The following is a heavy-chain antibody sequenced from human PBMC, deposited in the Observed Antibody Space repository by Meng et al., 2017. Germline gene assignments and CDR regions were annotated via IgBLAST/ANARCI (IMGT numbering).Heavy chain of an antibody. D-gene: IGHD1-14*01. CDR1: GFTFSSYW. V-gene: IGHV3-7*01. J-gene: IGHJ6*02. CDR3: ARDRSRYLSGMDV. Sequence: GESLKISCAASGFTFSSYWMGWVRQAPGKGLEWVANIKQDGSEKYYVDSVKGRFTISRDNAKNSLYLQMNSLRAEDTAVYYCARDRSRYLSGMDVWGQGTTVTVSS. CDR2: IKQDGSEK.